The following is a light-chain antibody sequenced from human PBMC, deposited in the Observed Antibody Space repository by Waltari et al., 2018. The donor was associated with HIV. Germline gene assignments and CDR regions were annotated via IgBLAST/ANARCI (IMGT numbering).Light chain of an antibody. CDR2: DAS. CDR3: QQRSNWPPEFT. J-gene: IGKJ3*01. V-gene: IGKV3-11*01. Sequence: ETVLTQSPATLSLSPRERATLSCRASQSVNNYLVWYQQKPGQAPRLLIYDASYSATGIPARFSGSGSGTDFTLTISSLEPEDFAVYYCQQRSNWPPEFTFGPGTKVDIK. CDR1: QSVNNY.